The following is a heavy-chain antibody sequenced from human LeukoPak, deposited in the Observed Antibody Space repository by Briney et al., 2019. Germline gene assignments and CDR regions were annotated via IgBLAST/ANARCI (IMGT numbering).Heavy chain of an antibody. CDR1: GGSFSGYY. V-gene: IGHV4-34*01. Sequence: PSETLSLTCAVYGGSFSGYYWSWIRQPPGKGLEWIGEINHSGSTNYNPSLKSRVTISVDTSKNQFSLKLSSVTAADTAVYYCARSAPGYCSSTSCYAQPNFDYWGQGTLVTVSS. CDR2: INHSGST. J-gene: IGHJ4*02. D-gene: IGHD2-2*01. CDR3: ARSAPGYCSSTSCYAQPNFDY.